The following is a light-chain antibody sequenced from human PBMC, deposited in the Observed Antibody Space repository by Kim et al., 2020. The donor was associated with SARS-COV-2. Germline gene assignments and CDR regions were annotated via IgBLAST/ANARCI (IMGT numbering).Light chain of an antibody. CDR2: GVS. Sequence: QSALTQPPSASGSPGQSVTISCTASSSDIGASNHVAWYQQNPGKAPKLMIYGVSGRPSGVPDRFSGSKSGNTASLTVSGLQAEDEADYYCSSYAGSNILIFGGGTKLTVL. CDR1: SSDIGASNH. J-gene: IGLJ2*01. V-gene: IGLV2-8*01. CDR3: SSYAGSNILI.